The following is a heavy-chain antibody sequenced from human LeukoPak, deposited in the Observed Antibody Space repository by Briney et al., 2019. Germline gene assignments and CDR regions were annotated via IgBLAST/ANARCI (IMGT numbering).Heavy chain of an antibody. V-gene: IGHV3-23*01. D-gene: IGHD5-24*01. Sequence: PGGSLRLSCAASGFTFNNYALSWVRQAPGKGLEWISAISGVGGNTYYADSVKGRFTISSDISKNTLYLQMNSLRVEDSAVYYCAKGPKLGDGFHFDYWGQGTLVTVSS. CDR2: ISGVGGNT. CDR3: AKGPKLGDGFHFDY. CDR1: GFTFNNYA. J-gene: IGHJ4*02.